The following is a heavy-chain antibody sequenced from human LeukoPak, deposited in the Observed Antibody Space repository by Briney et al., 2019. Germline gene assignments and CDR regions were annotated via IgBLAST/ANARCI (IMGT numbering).Heavy chain of an antibody. CDR2: ISAYNGNT. V-gene: IGHV1-18*01. CDR3: ARVPISSIAAAGPSDY. J-gene: IGHJ4*02. Sequence: WASVKVSCKASGYTFTSYGISWVRQAPGQGLEWMGWISAYNGNTNYAQKLQGRVTMTTDTSTSTAYMELRSLRSDDTAVYYCARVPISSIAAAGPSDYWGQGTLVTVSS. CDR1: GYTFTSYG. D-gene: IGHD6-13*01.